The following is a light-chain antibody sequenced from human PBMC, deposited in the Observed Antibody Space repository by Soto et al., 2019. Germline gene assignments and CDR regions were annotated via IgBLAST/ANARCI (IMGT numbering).Light chain of an antibody. Sequence: EIVLTQSPATLSLSPGDRATLSCRASQSVSTYLAWYQQKPGQAPRLLIYDATNRATGIPARFSGSGSGTDFTLTISSLEPEDFAVYYCQQRTIWPLVTFGQGTKLDIK. CDR1: QSVSTY. V-gene: IGKV3-11*01. CDR3: QQRTIWPLVT. J-gene: IGKJ2*01. CDR2: DAT.